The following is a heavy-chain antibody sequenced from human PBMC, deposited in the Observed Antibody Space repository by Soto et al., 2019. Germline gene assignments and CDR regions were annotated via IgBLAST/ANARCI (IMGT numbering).Heavy chain of an antibody. CDR1: GYTFTIHD. V-gene: IGHV1-8*01. Sequence: QVQLVQSGAEVKKPGASMKVSCKASGYTFTIHDIHWVRQAPGLGLEWMAWLNPNSGKTAYAQKFQGRLTMAGNASTSTAYMELSSLRSEDTAMYYCARVSSIAARSSFDSWGQGTLVTVAS. D-gene: IGHD6-6*01. J-gene: IGHJ4*02. CDR3: ARVSSIAARSSFDS. CDR2: LNPNSGKT.